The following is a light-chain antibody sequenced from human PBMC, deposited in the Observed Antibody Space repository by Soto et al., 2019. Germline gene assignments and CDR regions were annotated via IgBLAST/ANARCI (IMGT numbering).Light chain of an antibody. CDR1: QAVSGSY. CDR3: QQYGNSPGFT. CDR2: GAS. J-gene: IGKJ3*01. V-gene: IGKV3-20*01. Sequence: EMVLTQSPGTLSLSPGERGTLSCRASQAVSGSYVAWYQQKPGQAPRLLIYGASSRATGIPDRFSGSGSGTDFTLTISRLEPEDFAVYYCQQYGNSPGFTFGPGTKVD.